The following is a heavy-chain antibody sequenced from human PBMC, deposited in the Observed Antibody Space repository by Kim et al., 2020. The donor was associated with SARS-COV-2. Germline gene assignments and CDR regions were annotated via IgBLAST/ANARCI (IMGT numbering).Heavy chain of an antibody. J-gene: IGHJ4*02. Sequence: SLKTRLTISKDTSKNQVVLTMTNMDPVDTATYYCARIKSQVPGYSYGFDYWGQGTLVTVSS. D-gene: IGHD5-18*01. CDR3: ARIKSQVPGYSYGFDY. V-gene: IGHV2-70*01.